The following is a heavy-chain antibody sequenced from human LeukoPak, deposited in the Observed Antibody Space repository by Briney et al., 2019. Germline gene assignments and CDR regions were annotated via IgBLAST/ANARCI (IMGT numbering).Heavy chain of an antibody. CDR3: AKSSGTNYYYYGMDV. J-gene: IGHJ6*02. CDR1: GFTFGSSW. CDR2: INSDGSSI. V-gene: IGHV3-74*01. Sequence: GGSLRLSCAASGFTFGSSWMHWVRRAPGKGLDWVSRINSDGSSIAYADSVKGRFTISRDSAKNTLYLQMNSLRAEDTAVYYCAKSSGTNYYYYGMDVWGQGTTVTVSS.